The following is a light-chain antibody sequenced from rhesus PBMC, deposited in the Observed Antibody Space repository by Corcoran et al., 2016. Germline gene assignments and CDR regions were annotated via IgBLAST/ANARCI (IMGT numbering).Light chain of an antibody. Sequence: DIQMTQSPSSLSASVGDTVTITCRASQSISSWLDWYQQKPGKAPKLLIYNASSLQSGVPSRFSGSGSGTDFTLTISSLQPEDFATYYCLQYRSSPFTFGPGTKLDIK. CDR3: LQYRSSPFT. J-gene: IGKJ3*01. V-gene: IGKV1-22*01. CDR2: NAS. CDR1: QSISSW.